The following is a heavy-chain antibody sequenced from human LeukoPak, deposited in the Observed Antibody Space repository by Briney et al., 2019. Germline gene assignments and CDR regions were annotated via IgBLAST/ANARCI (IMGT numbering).Heavy chain of an antibody. V-gene: IGHV4-34*01. CDR1: GGSFSGYY. Sequence: SETLSLTCAVYGGSFSGYYWTWIRQPPGKGLEWIGEINHSGRNDYNPSLKSRVAISVDTSKNLFSLKLNSVTAADTAVYFCARHDSSGPYNAFDIWGQGTMVTVSS. J-gene: IGHJ3*02. CDR2: INHSGRN. D-gene: IGHD3-22*01. CDR3: ARHDSSGPYNAFDI.